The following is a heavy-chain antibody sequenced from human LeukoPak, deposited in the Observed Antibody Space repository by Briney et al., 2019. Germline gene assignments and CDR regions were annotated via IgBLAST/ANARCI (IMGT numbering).Heavy chain of an antibody. V-gene: IGHV3-30*18. Sequence: GGSLRLSCAASGFTFSSYGMHWVRQAPGNGLGWVAVISYDGSNKYYADSVKGRFTISRDNSKNTRYLQMNSLRAEDTAVYYCAKEGGDYDGGFLDYWGQGTLVTVSS. CDR3: AKEGGDYDGGFLDY. CDR2: ISYDGSNK. D-gene: IGHD4-17*01. CDR1: GFTFSSYG. J-gene: IGHJ4*02.